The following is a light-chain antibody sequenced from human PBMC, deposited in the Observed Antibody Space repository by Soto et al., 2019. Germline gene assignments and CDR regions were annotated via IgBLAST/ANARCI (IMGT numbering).Light chain of an antibody. CDR1: ISNIGTIT. Sequence: QPVLTQPPSASGTPGQRVTISCAGGISNIGTITVNWYQQLPGTAPKLLIYKDNQRLSGVPDRFSASKSGTSASLAISGLQSDDEADYYCAAWDASLSVVLFGGGTKLTVL. V-gene: IGLV1-44*01. CDR2: KDN. CDR3: AAWDASLSVVL. J-gene: IGLJ2*01.